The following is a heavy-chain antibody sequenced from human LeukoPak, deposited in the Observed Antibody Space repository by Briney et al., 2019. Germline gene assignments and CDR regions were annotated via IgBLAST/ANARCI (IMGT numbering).Heavy chain of an antibody. J-gene: IGHJ4*02. CDR1: GFTFSSYA. V-gene: IGHV3-21*01. D-gene: IGHD5-18*01. Sequence: GGSLRLSCAASGFTFSSYAMNWVRQAPGKGLEWVSSISSSSSYIYYAGSVKGRFTISRDNAKNSLYLQMNSLRAEDTAVYYCASPGGYSYGYENFDYWGQGTLVTVSS. CDR3: ASPGGYSYGYENFDY. CDR2: ISSSSSYI.